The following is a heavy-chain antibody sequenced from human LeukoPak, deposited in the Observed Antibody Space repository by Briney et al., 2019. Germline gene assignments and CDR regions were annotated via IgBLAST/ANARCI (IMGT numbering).Heavy chain of an antibody. CDR2: INHSGST. CDR1: GGSFSGYY. CDR3: ARGAPRLSTYGYYYYYYMDV. V-gene: IGHV4-34*01. Sequence: SETLSLTCAVYGGSFSGYYWSWIRQPPGKGLEWIGEINHSGSTNYNPSLKSRVTISVDTSKNQFSLKLSSVTAADTAVYYCARGAPRLSTYGYYYYYYMDVWGKGTTVTVSS. D-gene: IGHD3-16*02. J-gene: IGHJ6*03.